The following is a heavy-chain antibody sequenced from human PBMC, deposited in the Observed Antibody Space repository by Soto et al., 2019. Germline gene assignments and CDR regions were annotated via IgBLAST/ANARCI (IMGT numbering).Heavy chain of an antibody. D-gene: IGHD6-6*01. CDR3: ARGIAARPRDWVDP. V-gene: IGHV4-39*01. CDR1: GGSISSSSYY. CDR2: IYYSGST. J-gene: IGHJ5*02. Sequence: SETLSLTCTVSGGSISSSSYYWGWIRQPPGKGLEWIGSIYYSGSTYYNPSLKSRVTISVDTSKNQFSLKLSSVTAADTAVYYCARGIAARPRDWVDPWGQGTLDTVSS.